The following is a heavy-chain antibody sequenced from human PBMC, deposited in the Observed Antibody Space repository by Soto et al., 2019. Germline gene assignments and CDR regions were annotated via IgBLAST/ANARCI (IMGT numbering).Heavy chain of an antibody. Sequence: SETLSLTCTVSGGSVSSGSYQWTWIRQPPGKGLEWIGYIHVSGSTNDNPSLKGRVTMSVDTSKNQFSLKLSSVTAADTAVYYCARDGHGMDVWGPVTNVTGSS. J-gene: IGHJ6*02. V-gene: IGHV4-61*01. CDR1: GGSVSSGSYQ. CDR2: IHVSGST. CDR3: ARDGHGMDV.